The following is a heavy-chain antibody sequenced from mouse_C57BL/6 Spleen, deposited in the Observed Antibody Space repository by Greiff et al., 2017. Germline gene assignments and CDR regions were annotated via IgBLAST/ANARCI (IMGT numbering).Heavy chain of an antibody. CDR2: ISYDGSN. V-gene: IGHV3-6*01. J-gene: IGHJ4*01. CDR1: GYSITSGYY. CDR3: APVYDYGDAMDD. Sequence: EVKLVESGPGLVKPSQSLSLTCSVTGYSITSGYYWNWIRQFPGNKLEWMGYISYDGSNNYNPSLKNRISITRDTSKNQFFLKLNSVTTEDTATYYCAPVYDYGDAMDDWGQGTSVTVSS. D-gene: IGHD2-4*01.